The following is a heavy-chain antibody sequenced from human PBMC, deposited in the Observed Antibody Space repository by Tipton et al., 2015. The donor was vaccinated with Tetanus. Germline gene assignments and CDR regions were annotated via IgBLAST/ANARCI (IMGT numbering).Heavy chain of an antibody. J-gene: IGHJ6*03. CDR3: ARTAPRRERAYFYYYYLAL. V-gene: IGHV4-39*07. CDR2: IYYSGNT. D-gene: IGHD1-1*01. Sequence: TLSLTCTVSGDSISSTSYHWGWIRQPPGKGLEWIGSIYYSGNTYYNPSLKSRVTISKDTSQQQLSLKQSSGTDAHSYVDYCARTAPRRERAYFYYYYLALWGNVTPAVVSS. CDR1: GDSISSTSYH.